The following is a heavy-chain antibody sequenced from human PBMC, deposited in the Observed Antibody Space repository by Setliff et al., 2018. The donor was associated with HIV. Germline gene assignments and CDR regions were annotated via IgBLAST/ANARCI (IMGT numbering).Heavy chain of an antibody. D-gene: IGHD5-18*01. J-gene: IGHJ4*02. CDR3: ARFRGRGYIYGTFDS. CDR2: IYYSGST. V-gene: IGHV4-59*08. Sequence: SETLSLTCTVSGDSISSYYWSWIRQPPGKGLEWIGYIYYSGSTNYNPSLKSRVTISEDTSKNQFSLKLSSVTAADTAVYYCARFRGRGYIYGTFDSWGQGTLVTVSS. CDR1: GDSISSYY.